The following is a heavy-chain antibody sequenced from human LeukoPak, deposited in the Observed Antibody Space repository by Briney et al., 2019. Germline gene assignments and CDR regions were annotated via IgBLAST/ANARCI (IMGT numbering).Heavy chain of an antibody. CDR2: INPSGGST. D-gene: IGHD3-3*01. CDR3: ARDQVVFWRGYYFSHRWFDP. V-gene: IGHV1-46*01. CDR1: GYTFTSYY. J-gene: IGHJ5*02. Sequence: GASVKVSCKASGYTFTSYYMLWVRQAPGHGLEWMGIINPSGGSTSYAQKFQGRVTMTRDMSTSTVYMELSSLRSEDTAVYYCARDQVVFWRGYYFSHRWFDPWGQGTLVTVSS.